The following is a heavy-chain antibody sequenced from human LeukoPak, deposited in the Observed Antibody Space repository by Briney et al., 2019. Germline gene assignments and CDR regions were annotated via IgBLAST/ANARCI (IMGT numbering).Heavy chain of an antibody. J-gene: IGHJ6*03. CDR2: MNPNSGNT. CDR1: GYTFTIYD. CDR3: ARAEDSSPYYYYMDV. Sequence: GASVKVSCKASGYTFTIYDINWVRQPTGQGLEWMEWMNPNSGNTGYAQKFQGRVTMTRNTSISTAYMELSSLRSEDTAVYYCARAEDSSPYYYYMDVWGKGTTVTVSS. V-gene: IGHV1-8*01. D-gene: IGHD6-13*01.